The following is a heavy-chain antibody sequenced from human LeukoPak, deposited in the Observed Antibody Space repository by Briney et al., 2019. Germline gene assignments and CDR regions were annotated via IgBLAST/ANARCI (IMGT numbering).Heavy chain of an antibody. CDR1: GFTSSDYY. CDR2: ISSTGITK. D-gene: IGHD3-10*01. J-gene: IGHJ4*02. CDR3: ARGRFNTYYFDY. Sequence: PGGSLRLSCAASGFTSSDYYMSWIRQAPGKGLEWVSYISSTGITKYYADSVKGRFTISRDNAENSLYQQMNSLRAEDTAVYYCARGRFNTYYFDYWGQGTLVTVSS. V-gene: IGHV3-11*01.